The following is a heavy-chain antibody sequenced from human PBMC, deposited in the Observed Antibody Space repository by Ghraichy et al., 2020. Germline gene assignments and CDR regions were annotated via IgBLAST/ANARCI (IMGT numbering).Heavy chain of an antibody. CDR3: ARFSADYYDSSKGDAFDI. CDR2: IYYSGST. V-gene: IGHV4-59*08. Sequence: SETLSLTCTVSGGSISSYYWSWIRQPPGKGLEWIGYIYYSGSTNYNPSLKSRVTISVDTSKNQFSLKLSSVTAADTAVYYCARFSADYYDSSKGDAFDIWGQGTMVTVSS. CDR1: GGSISSYY. D-gene: IGHD3-22*01. J-gene: IGHJ3*02.